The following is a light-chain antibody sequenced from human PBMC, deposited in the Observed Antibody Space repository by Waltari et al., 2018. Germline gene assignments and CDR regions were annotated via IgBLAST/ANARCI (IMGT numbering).Light chain of an antibody. CDR1: SRDVGGYNY. J-gene: IGLJ2*01. Sequence: QSALTQPPSASGSPGQSVTISCTGTSRDVGGYNYVSWYQQHPVKAPKLMIYEVSKRPSGVPDRFSGSKSGDTASLTVSGLQAEDEADYYCSSYAGSNNLVFGGGTKLTVL. CDR2: EVS. CDR3: SSYAGSNNLV. V-gene: IGLV2-8*01.